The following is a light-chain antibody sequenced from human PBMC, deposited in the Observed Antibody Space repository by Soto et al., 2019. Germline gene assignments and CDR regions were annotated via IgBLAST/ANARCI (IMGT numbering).Light chain of an antibody. CDR2: WAS. Sequence: EIVLTQSAGSLGLSPGEGDSLXCRASQSAGTHFGWYQQNPGQPRKLLIYWASTRESGGPDRFSGSGSGTDFTLTISSLQTEDVAVYYCQQYYNTPLTFGGGTKVDIK. CDR1: QSAGTH. J-gene: IGKJ4*01. CDR3: QQYYNTPLT. V-gene: IGKV4-1*01.